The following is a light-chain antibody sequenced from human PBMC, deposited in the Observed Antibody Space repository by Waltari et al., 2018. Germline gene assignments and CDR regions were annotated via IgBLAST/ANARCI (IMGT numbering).Light chain of an antibody. CDR2: DVT. Sequence: QSALTQPASVSGSPGQSITIPCTGTTSDVGGFNWGSWYPQHPGKAPKVMIYDVTNRPSGVSNRFSGSKSGNTATLTISGLQAEDEADYYCMSYTSRHTMIFGGGTRLTVL. CDR1: TSDVGGFNW. CDR3: MSYTSRHTMI. J-gene: IGLJ2*01. V-gene: IGLV2-14*01.